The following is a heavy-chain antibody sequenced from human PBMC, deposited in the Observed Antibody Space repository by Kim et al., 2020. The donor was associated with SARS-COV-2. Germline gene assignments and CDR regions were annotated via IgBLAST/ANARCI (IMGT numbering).Heavy chain of an antibody. D-gene: IGHD4-17*01. V-gene: IGHV3-48*03. CDR3: ARDHLMTTVIPRGMDV. CDR1: GFTFSSYE. Sequence: GGSLRLSCAASGFTFSSYEMNWVRQAPGKGLEWVSYISSSGSTIYYADSVKGRFTISRDNAKNSLYLQMNSLRAEDTAVYYCARDHLMTTVIPRGMDVWGQGTTVTVSS. J-gene: IGHJ6*02. CDR2: ISSSGSTI.